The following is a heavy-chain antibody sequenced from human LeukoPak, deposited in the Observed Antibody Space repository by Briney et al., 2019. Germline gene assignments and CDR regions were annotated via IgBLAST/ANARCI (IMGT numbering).Heavy chain of an antibody. J-gene: IGHJ4*02. CDR1: GASISSYY. Sequence: SETLSLTCTVSGASISSYYWSWIRQPPGKGLEWIGYIYYSGSTNCNPSLKSRVSLSVDTSKSQFSLKLSSVTAAGTAVYYCARHYSSDPFDYWGQGTLVTVSS. CDR3: ARHYSSDPFDY. CDR2: IYYSGST. V-gene: IGHV4-59*01. D-gene: IGHD6-19*01.